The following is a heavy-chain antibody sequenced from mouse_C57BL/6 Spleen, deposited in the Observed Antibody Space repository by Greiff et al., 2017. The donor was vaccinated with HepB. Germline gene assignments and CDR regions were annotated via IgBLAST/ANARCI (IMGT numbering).Heavy chain of an antibody. CDR2: INPNNGGT. CDR1: GYTFTDYY. D-gene: IGHD1-1*01. V-gene: IGHV1-26*01. CDR3: ARYYGSSRPFDY. Sequence: VQLQQSGPELVKPGASVKISCKASGYTFTDYYMNWVKQSHGKSLEWIGDINPNNGGTSYNQKFKGKATLTVDKSSSTAYMERRSLTSEDSAVYYCARYYGSSRPFDYWGQGTTLTVSS. J-gene: IGHJ2*01.